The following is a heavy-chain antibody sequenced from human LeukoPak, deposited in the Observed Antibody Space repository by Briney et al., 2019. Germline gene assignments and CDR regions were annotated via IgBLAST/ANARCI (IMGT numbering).Heavy chain of an antibody. D-gene: IGHD2-21*02. J-gene: IGHJ3*02. CDR1: GGTFSSYA. CDR3: ASAYCGGDCYSFDAFDI. V-gene: IGHV1-69*06. Sequence: SVKVSCKASGGTFSSYAISWVRQAPGQGLEWMGGIIPIFGTANYAQKFQGRVTITADKSTSTVYMELSSLRSEDTAVYYCASAYCGGDCYSFDAFDIWGQGTVVTVSS. CDR2: IIPIFGTA.